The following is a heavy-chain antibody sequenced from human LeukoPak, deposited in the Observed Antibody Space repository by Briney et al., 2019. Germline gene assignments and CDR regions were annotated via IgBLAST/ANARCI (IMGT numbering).Heavy chain of an antibody. D-gene: IGHD3-10*01. CDR3: VARVEWGIYGSGRPDTFDI. V-gene: IGHV4-39*07. Sequence: SETLSLTCTVSGDSIRNSVYYWVWIRQPPGKGLEWIGNIYYTGNTYYNPSLKGRVTISMDTSNNQFSLQLHSVTAADTAVYYCVARVEWGIYGSGRPDTFDIRGQGTMVTVSS. CDR1: GDSIRNSVYY. CDR2: IYYTGNT. J-gene: IGHJ3*02.